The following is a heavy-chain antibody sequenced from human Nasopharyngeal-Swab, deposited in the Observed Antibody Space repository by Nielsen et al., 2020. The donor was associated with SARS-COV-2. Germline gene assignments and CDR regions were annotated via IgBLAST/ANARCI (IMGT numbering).Heavy chain of an antibody. V-gene: IGHV3-49*03. CDR3: TSRSTVTIDY. Sequence: GESLKISCTASGFTFGDYAMSWFRQAPGKGLEWVGFIRSKAYGGTTEYAASVKGRFTISRDDSKSIAYLQMNILKTEDTAVYYCTSRSTVTIDYWGQGTLVTVSS. CDR1: GFTFGDYA. J-gene: IGHJ4*02. D-gene: IGHD4-17*01. CDR2: IRSKAYGGTT.